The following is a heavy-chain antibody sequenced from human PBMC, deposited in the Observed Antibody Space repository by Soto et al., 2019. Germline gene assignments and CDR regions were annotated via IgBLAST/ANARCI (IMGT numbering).Heavy chain of an antibody. V-gene: IGHV1-69*02. D-gene: IGHD4-17*01. CDR1: GGTSSRHT. J-gene: IGHJ4*02. Sequence: QVQLVQSGAEVKKPGSSVKVSCKASGGTSSRHTINWVRQAPGQGLEWIGNMIYILGITNYAQKFQGRVTITADKSTSTAYMELSGLRSDDTAVYYCARHINEGYGDSGDGRRTHWGQGTLVTVSS. CDR3: ARHINEGYGDSGDGRRTH. CDR2: MIYILGIT.